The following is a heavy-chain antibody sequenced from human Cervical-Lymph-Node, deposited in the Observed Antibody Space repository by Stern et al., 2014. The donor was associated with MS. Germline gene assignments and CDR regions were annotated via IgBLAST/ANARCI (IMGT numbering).Heavy chain of an antibody. CDR3: AREGRDAVPGHGWLAP. V-gene: IGHV3-30-3*01. D-gene: IGHD6-19*01. CDR2: ISYDGNNK. J-gene: IGHJ5*02. CDR1: EFTFSHYG. Sequence: VQLVQSGGGVVQPGRSLRLSCAASEFTFSHYGMHWVRQAPGKGLKWVAIISYDGNNKYYTDSVRGRSTISGDNSRITRYLIMNTLTFKNTPFYSCAREGRDAVPGHGWLAPWGQGPLVTFS.